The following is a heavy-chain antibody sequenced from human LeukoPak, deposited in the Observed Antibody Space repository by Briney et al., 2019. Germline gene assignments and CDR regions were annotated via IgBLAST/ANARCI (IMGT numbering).Heavy chain of an antibody. CDR3: ARMYCGGGKCYLSYFDY. CDR1: GFTFSSYG. J-gene: IGHJ4*02. V-gene: IGHV3-30*03. D-gene: IGHD2-21*01. CDR2: ISYDGSNK. Sequence: GGSLRLSCAASGFTFSSYGMHWVRQAPSKGLEWVAVISYDGSNKYYADSVKGRFTVSRDNSKNTLYLEMNSLRPEDTAVYYCARMYCGGGKCYLSYFDYWGQGTVVTVSS.